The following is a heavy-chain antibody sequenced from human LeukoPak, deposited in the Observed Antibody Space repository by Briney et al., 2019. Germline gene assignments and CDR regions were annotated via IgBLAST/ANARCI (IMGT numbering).Heavy chain of an antibody. Sequence: PGGSLRLSCAASGFTVSSDHMNWVRQAPGKGLEWVSSISSSSSYIYYADSVKGRFTISRDNAKNSLYLQMNSLRDEDTAVYYCARETPEYDWGQGTLVTVSS. CDR2: ISSSSSYI. CDR1: GFTVSSDH. D-gene: IGHD6-6*01. CDR3: ARETPEYD. V-gene: IGHV3-21*01. J-gene: IGHJ4*02.